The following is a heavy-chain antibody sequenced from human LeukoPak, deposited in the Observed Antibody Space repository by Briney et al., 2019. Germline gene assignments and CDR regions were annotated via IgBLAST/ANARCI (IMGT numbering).Heavy chain of an antibody. CDR3: ARVADGIVAVPAVIGYFDY. D-gene: IGHD2-2*02. J-gene: IGHJ4*02. CDR2: INPSGGST. V-gene: IGHV1-46*01. CDR1: GYTFTSYY. Sequence: ASVKVSCKASGYTFTSYYMHWVRQAPGQGLEWMGIINPSGGSTSYAQKFQGRVTMTRDTSTSTVYMELSSLRSEDTAVYYCARVADGIVAVPAVIGYFDYWGQGTLVTVSS.